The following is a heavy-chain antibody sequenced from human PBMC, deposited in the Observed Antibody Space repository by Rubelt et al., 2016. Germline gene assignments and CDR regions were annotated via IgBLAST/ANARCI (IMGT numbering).Heavy chain of an antibody. Sequence: QVQLVQSGAEVKKPGASVKVSCKASGYTFTSYGISWVRQAPGQGLEWMGGIIPIFGTANYAQKFQGRVTITADKSTSTAYMELGSLRSEDTAVYYCAREIAVAGTPLEYWGQGTLVTVSS. CDR1: GYTFTSYG. J-gene: IGHJ4*02. CDR3: AREIAVAGTPLEY. CDR2: IIPIFGTA. V-gene: IGHV1-69*06. D-gene: IGHD6-19*01.